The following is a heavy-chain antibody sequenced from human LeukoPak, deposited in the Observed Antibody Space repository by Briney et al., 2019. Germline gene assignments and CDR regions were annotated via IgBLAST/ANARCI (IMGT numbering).Heavy chain of an antibody. D-gene: IGHD6-13*01. J-gene: IGHJ5*02. V-gene: IGHV4-34*01. Sequence: SETLSLTCAVYGGSFSGYYWSWIRQPPGKGLEWIGEINHSGSTNYNPSLKSRVTISVDTSRNQFSLKLSSVTAADTAVYYCARDGIAAAGSWFDPWGQGTLVTVSS. CDR2: INHSGST. CDR1: GGSFSGYY. CDR3: ARDGIAAAGSWFDP.